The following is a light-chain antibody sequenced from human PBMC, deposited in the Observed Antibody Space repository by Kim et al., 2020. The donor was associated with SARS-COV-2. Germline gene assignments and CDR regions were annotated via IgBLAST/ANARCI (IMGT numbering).Light chain of an antibody. V-gene: IGKV3-15*01. CDR3: QQYDNWPPT. J-gene: IGKJ1*01. CDR2: GAS. CDR1: QSVSSR. Sequence: VSPGESATVSCRASQSVSSRLAWYQQRPGQALRLLIYGASTRATDIPARFSGRESGTEFTLTITGLQSEDFAVYYCQQYDNWPPTFGQGTKVDIK.